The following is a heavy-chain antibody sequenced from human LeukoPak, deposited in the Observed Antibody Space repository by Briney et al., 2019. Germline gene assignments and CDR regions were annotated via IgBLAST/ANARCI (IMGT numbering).Heavy chain of an antibody. CDR2: IYSGGST. J-gene: IGHJ4*02. CDR1: GFTVSSNY. D-gene: IGHD2-21*02. CDR3: ARGCGGDCYSTPGFDY. V-gene: IGHV3-53*01. Sequence: GGSLRLSRAASGFTVSSNYMSWVRRAPGKGLEWVSVIYSGGSTYYADSVKGRFTISRDNSKNTLYLQMNSLRAEDTAVYYCARGCGGDCYSTPGFDYWGQGTLVTVSS.